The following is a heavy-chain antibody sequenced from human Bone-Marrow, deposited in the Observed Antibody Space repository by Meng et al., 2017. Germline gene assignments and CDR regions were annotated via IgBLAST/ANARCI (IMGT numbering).Heavy chain of an antibody. V-gene: IGHV4-59*01. CDR2: IHYSGST. Sequence: GSLRLSCTVSGDSISGYYCTWIRQPPGKGLEWIGYIHYSGSTNYNPSLESRVTISVDTSKNQFSLKLNSVTAADTAVYYCHAVAGLFDYWGQGTLVTVSS. D-gene: IGHD6-19*01. CDR1: GDSISGYY. J-gene: IGHJ4*02. CDR3: HAVAGLFDY.